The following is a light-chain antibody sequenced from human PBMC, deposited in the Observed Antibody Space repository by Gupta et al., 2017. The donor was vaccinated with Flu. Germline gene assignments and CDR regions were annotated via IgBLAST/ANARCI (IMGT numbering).Light chain of an antibody. CDR1: TSNIGKNF. CDR2: MDN. CDR3: EAWDDSRSGRVV. J-gene: IGLJ2*01. Sequence: QSVLTQPPSASGTPGQRVTISCSGSTSNIGKNFVYWYQQLPGTAPKLLIYMDNQRPSGVPARFSGSKSGTSASLAIGRLRSEDEAEYYCEAWDDSRSGRVVFGGGTRLTVL. V-gene: IGLV1-47*01.